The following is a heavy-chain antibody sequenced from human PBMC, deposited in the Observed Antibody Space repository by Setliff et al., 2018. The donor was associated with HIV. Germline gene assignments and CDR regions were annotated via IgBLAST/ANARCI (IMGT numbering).Heavy chain of an antibody. CDR3: ARPRVFDSFDV. Sequence: GASVKVSCKASGYTFTGYYMHWVRQAPGQGLEWMGWINPNSGGTNYAQKFQGRVIMTLDTSISTAYLEIPRLTSDDAAVYYCARPRVFDSFDVWGQGTMVTVS. CDR1: GYTFTGYY. CDR2: INPNSGGT. J-gene: IGHJ3*01. V-gene: IGHV1-2*02.